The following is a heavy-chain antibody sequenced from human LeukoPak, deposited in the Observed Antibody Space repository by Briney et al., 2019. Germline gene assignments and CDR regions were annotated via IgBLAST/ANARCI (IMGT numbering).Heavy chain of an antibody. CDR2: IKPDGSGK. V-gene: IGHV3-7*01. D-gene: IGHD2/OR15-2a*01. CDR1: GFSFSSYW. J-gene: IGHJ4*02. Sequence: PGGSLRLSCAASGFSFSSYWMTWVRQVPGKGLEWVANIKPDGSGKHCVDSVKGRFTISRDNAKSSLYLQMDSLRVEDTAVYYCSSQPAVIDLDFWGQGALVTVSS. CDR3: SSQPAVIDLDF.